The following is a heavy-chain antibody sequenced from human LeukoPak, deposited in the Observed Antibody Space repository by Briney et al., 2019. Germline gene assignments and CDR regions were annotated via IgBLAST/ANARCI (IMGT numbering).Heavy chain of an antibody. CDR1: GGTFSSYA. CDR3: ARSDNYVWGSYRPYYYYMDV. V-gene: IGHV1-69*13. J-gene: IGHJ6*03. CDR2: ILPIFGTA. D-gene: IGHD3-16*02. Sequence: SVKVSCKASGGTFSSYAISWVRQAPGQGLEWMGGILPIFGTANYAQKFQGRGTITADESTSTAYMELSSLRSEDTAVYYCARSDNYVWGSYRPYYYYMDVWGKGTTVTISS.